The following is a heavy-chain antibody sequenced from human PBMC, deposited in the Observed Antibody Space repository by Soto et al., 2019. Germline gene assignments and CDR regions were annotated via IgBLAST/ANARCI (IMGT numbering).Heavy chain of an antibody. D-gene: IGHD6-6*01. CDR1: GFTFTSSA. J-gene: IGHJ4*02. CDR2: IVVGSGNT. CDR3: AADLGGYSSSDY. V-gene: IGHV1-58*02. Sequence: SVKVSCKASGFTFTSSAMQWVRQARGQRLEWIGWIVVGSGNTNYAQKFQERVTITRDMSTGTAYMELSSLRSEDTAVYYCAADLGGYSSSDYWGQGTMVTVSS.